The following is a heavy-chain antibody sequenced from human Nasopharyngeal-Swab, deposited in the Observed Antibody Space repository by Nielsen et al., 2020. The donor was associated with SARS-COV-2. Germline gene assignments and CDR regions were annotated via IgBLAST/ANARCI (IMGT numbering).Heavy chain of an antibody. V-gene: IGHV4-39*07. Sequence: SETLSLTCTVSGGSISSSSYYWGWIRQPPGKGLEWNGSIYYSGSTYYNPSLKSRVTISVDKSKNQFSLTLSSVTAADTAVYYCARERGRGGIWNYYYYYMDVWGKGTTVTVSS. J-gene: IGHJ6*03. CDR3: ARERGRGGIWNYYYYYMDV. D-gene: IGHD3-10*01. CDR1: GGSISSSSYY. CDR2: IYYSGST.